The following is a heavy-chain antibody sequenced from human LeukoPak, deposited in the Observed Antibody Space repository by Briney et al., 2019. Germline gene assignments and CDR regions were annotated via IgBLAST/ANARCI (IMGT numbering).Heavy chain of an antibody. CDR3: ARYMTTVTTFDY. V-gene: IGHV3-33*01. D-gene: IGHD4-17*01. CDR2: IWYDGSHK. Sequence: PGGSLRLSCVASGFTFSSYGMHWVRQAPGKGLEWVALIWYDGSHKKYADSVKGRFTISRDNSKNTLYLQMSSLRADDTAVYYCARYMTTVTTFDYWGQGTLVTVSS. CDR1: GFTFSSYG. J-gene: IGHJ4*02.